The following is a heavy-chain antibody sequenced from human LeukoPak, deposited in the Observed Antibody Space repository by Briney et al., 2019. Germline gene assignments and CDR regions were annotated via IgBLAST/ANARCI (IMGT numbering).Heavy chain of an antibody. CDR1: GFTFSSYD. Sequence: PGGSLRLSCAASGFTFSSYDMHWVRQAPGKGLEWVAFIRYDGSNTYYADSVKGRFTISRDNSKNTLFLQMNSLTAEGTAVYYCAKAYSYFDHWGQGTLVTVSS. CDR3: AKAYSYFDH. D-gene: IGHD4-11*01. J-gene: IGHJ4*02. V-gene: IGHV3-30*02. CDR2: IRYDGSNT.